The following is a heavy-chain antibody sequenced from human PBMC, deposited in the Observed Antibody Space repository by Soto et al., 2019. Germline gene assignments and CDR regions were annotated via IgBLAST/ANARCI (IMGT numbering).Heavy chain of an antibody. CDR1: GYTFTSDG. CDR3: ARGLRITIFGVVLYYYYGMDV. J-gene: IGHJ6*02. CDR2: INPNSGGT. V-gene: IGHV1-2*04. D-gene: IGHD3-3*01. Sequence: ASVKGSCKASGYTFTSDGIGWVRQAPGQGLEWMGWINPNSGGTNYAQKFQGWVTMTRDTSISTAYMELSRLRSDDTAVYYCARGLRITIFGVVLYYYYGMDVWGQGTTVTVSS.